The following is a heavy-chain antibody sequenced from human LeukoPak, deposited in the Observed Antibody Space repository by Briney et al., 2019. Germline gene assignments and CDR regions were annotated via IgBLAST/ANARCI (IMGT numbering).Heavy chain of an antibody. D-gene: IGHD3-9*01. V-gene: IGHV4-39*07. J-gene: IGHJ5*02. CDR2: IYYSGST. Sequence: SETLSLTCTVSGGSISSSSYYWGWIRQPPGKGLEWIGSIYYSGSTYYNPSLKSRVTISVDTSKIQFSLKLSSVTAADTAVYYCARDILTGSSNWFDPWGQGTLVTVSS. CDR1: GGSISSSSYY. CDR3: ARDILTGSSNWFDP.